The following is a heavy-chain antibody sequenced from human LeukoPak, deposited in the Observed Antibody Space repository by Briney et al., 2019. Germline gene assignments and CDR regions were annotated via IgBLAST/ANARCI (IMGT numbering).Heavy chain of an antibody. J-gene: IGHJ4*02. Sequence: GGSLRLSCAASGFTFGSYAMTWVRQAPGKGLEWVSCISGSGDNTYYADSAKGRFTISRDNAKNSLYLQMNSLRAEDTAVYYCARDSYGSFDQWGQGTLVSVSS. D-gene: IGHD3-10*01. CDR2: ISGSGDNT. V-gene: IGHV3-23*01. CDR3: ARDSYGSFDQ. CDR1: GFTFGSYA.